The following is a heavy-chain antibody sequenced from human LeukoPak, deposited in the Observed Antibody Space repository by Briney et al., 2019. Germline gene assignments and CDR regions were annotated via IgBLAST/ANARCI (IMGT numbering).Heavy chain of an antibody. CDR3: ARSSSSNLYFDY. Sequence: SVKVSFKASGGTFSSYAISWVRQAPGQGLEWMGRIIPILGIANYAQKFQGRVTITADKSTSTAYMELSSLRSEDTAVYYCARSSSSNLYFDYWGQGTLVTVSS. CDR1: GGTFSSYA. J-gene: IGHJ4*02. V-gene: IGHV1-69*04. D-gene: IGHD6-6*01. CDR2: IIPILGIA.